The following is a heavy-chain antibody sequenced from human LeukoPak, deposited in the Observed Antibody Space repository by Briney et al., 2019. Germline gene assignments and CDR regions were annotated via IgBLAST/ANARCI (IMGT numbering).Heavy chain of an antibody. CDR3: AKDKGSYSSSWYRGDFDT. Sequence: PGGSLRLSCAASGFTFDDYGMHWVRQVPGKGLEWVSLISGNGITTYYTDSVKGRFTIPRDNSHNSLYLQMNSLRPEDSALYYCAKDKGSYSSSWYRGDFDTWGQGTLVTVSS. J-gene: IGHJ4*02. V-gene: IGHV3-43*02. CDR1: GFTFDDYG. D-gene: IGHD6-13*01. CDR2: ISGNGITT.